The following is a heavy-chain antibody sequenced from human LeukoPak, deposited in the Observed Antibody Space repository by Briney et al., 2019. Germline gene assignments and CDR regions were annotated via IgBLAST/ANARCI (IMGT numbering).Heavy chain of an antibody. Sequence: GGSLRPSCAASGFTFSSYWMSWVRQAPGKGLEWVANIKQDGSEKYYVDSVKGRFTISRDNAKNSLYLQMNSLRAEDTAVYYCARVFGTTAWYMDVWGKGTTVTVSS. CDR3: ARVFGTTAWYMDV. V-gene: IGHV3-7*01. D-gene: IGHD1-1*01. J-gene: IGHJ6*03. CDR2: IKQDGSEK. CDR1: GFTFSSYW.